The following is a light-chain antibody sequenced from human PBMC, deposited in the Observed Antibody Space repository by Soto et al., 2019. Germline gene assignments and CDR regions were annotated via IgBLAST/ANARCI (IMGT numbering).Light chain of an antibody. CDR3: QQSYSIPWT. Sequence: DIPMTQSPSSLSTSVGDRVTITCRASQSISRYLYWYQQKPGKAPKLLIYDASSLQSGVPSRFSGSGSGTEYTLTISSLQPEDFATYYCQQSYSIPWTFGQGTKVEIK. CDR1: QSISRY. CDR2: DAS. J-gene: IGKJ1*01. V-gene: IGKV1-39*01.